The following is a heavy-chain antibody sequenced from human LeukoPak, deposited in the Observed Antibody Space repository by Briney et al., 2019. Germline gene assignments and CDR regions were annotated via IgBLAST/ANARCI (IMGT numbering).Heavy chain of an antibody. Sequence: GGSLRLSCAASGITVSSNYMSWVRQAPGKGLEWVSFIYSAGSTYYADSVKGRFTISRDNSKNSLYLQMNSLRAEDTAVYYCAKGPKKQMVGSRGYYFDFWGQGTLVTVSS. CDR2: IYSAGST. D-gene: IGHD6-13*01. CDR1: GITVSSNY. V-gene: IGHV3-53*01. J-gene: IGHJ4*02. CDR3: AKGPKKQMVGSRGYYFDF.